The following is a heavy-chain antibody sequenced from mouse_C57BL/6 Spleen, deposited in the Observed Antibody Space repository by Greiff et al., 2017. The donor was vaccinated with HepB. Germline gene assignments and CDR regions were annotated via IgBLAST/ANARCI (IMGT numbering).Heavy chain of an antibody. CDR2: IRLKSDNYAT. CDR3: TEYYGSDLDY. J-gene: IGHJ2*01. V-gene: IGHV6-3*01. CDR1: GFTFSNYW. Sequence: DVQLQESGGGLVQPGGSMKLSCVASGFTFSNYWMNWVRQSPEKGLEWVAQIRLKSDNYATHYAESVKGRFTISRDDSKSSVYLQMNNLRAEDTGIYYCTEYYGSDLDYWGQDTTLTVSS. D-gene: IGHD1-1*01.